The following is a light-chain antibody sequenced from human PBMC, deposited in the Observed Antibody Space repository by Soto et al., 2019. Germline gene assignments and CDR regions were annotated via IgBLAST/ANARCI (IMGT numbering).Light chain of an antibody. CDR3: QQYNNWPPIT. V-gene: IGKV3-15*01. J-gene: IGKJ5*01. Sequence: EIVMTQSPATLSVSPGERVTLHCRASQSVTSNLAWYQHKPGQSPRLLIYRASARATGVPDRFSGSGSGTEFTLTISSLQSDDFAVYYCQQYNNWPPITFGQGTRLEIK. CDR1: QSVTSN. CDR2: RAS.